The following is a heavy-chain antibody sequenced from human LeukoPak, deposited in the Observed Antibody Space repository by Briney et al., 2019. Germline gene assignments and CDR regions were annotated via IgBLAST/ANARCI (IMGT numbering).Heavy chain of an antibody. J-gene: IGHJ4*02. Sequence: PSETLSLTCAVYGGSFSGYYWSWIRQPPGKGLEWIGEINHSGSTNYNPSFKSRVTISVDTSKNQFSLKLSSVTAADTAVYYCARRKSYCSGGSCYFDYWGQGTLVTVSS. V-gene: IGHV4-34*01. CDR2: INHSGST. CDR3: ARRKSYCSGGSCYFDY. D-gene: IGHD2-15*01. CDR1: GGSFSGYY.